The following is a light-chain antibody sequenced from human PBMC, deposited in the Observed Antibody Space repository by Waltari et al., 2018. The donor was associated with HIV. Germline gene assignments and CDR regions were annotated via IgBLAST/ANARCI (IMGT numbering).Light chain of an antibody. V-gene: IGKV3-20*01. CDR3: QQYGSSPLT. J-gene: IGKJ4*01. CDR2: GAS. CDR1: PSVTSSF. Sequence: DIVLTQSPGTLSLYPGERAHLPCRASPSVTSSFLSWYQQKPGQAPRLLIYGASSRATGIPDRFSGGGSGTDFTLTISRLEPEDFAVYYCQQYGSSPLTFGGGTKVDIK.